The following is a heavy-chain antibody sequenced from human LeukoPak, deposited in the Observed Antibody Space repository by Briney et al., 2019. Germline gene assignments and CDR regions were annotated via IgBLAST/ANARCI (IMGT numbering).Heavy chain of an antibody. CDR1: GFTFSMYW. Sequence: SGESLRLSCVASGFTFSMYWMTWFRQAPGKGLEWVANLKQDGSQTNYVDSVKGRFTISRDNAKKSLYLQMNSLRGEDTAVYYCARGGTYDIWGQGTRVTVSS. CDR3: ARGGTYDI. CDR2: LKQDGSQT. V-gene: IGHV3-7*01. J-gene: IGHJ3*02.